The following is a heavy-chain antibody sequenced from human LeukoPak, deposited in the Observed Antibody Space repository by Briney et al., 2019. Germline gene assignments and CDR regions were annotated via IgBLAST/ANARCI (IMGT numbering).Heavy chain of an antibody. CDR1: GYTLTVLS. D-gene: IGHD1-26*01. V-gene: IGHV1-24*01. J-gene: IGHJ4*02. Sequence: AASVKVSCKVSGYTLTVLSMHWVRQGPGKGLGWMGGFDPEDGETIYAQKFQGRVTMTEDTSTDTAYMELSSLRSEDTAVYYCATAGMEMVGAYRGLGYWGQGTLVTVSS. CDR3: ATAGMEMVGAYRGLGY. CDR2: FDPEDGET.